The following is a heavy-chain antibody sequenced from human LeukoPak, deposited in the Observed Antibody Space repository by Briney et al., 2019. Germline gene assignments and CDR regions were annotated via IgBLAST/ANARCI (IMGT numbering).Heavy chain of an antibody. V-gene: IGHV3-53*04. CDR2: IYSDVST. J-gene: IGHJ4*02. CDR1: GFTVSSNY. CDR3: ARDNSGGAYINDY. Sequence: GGSLRLSCAASGFTVSSNYMSWVRQAPGKGLEWVSDIYSDVSTYYADSLKGRFTISRHNSKNKLLLQMNSLRAEDTAVYYCARDNSGGAYINDYWGQGTLVTVSS. D-gene: IGHD1-26*01.